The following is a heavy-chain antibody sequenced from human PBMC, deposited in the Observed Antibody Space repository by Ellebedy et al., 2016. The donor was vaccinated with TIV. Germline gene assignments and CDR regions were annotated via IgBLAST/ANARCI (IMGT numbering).Heavy chain of an antibody. J-gene: IGHJ4*02. Sequence: ASVKVSXXASGYTFTGYYMHWVRQAPGQGLEWMGWINPNSGGTHYAQKFQGRVTMTGDTSISTAYMELSSLRSDDTAVYYCARGWGDYAPSFDYWGQGTLVTVSS. CDR1: GYTFTGYY. V-gene: IGHV1-2*02. D-gene: IGHD4-17*01. CDR3: ARGWGDYAPSFDY. CDR2: INPNSGGT.